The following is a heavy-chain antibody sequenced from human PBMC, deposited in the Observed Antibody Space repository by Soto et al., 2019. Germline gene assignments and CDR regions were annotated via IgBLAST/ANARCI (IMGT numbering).Heavy chain of an antibody. J-gene: IGHJ4*02. V-gene: IGHV1-46*01. Sequence: ASVKVSCKASGYSFTTYYMHWLRQARGQGLEWMGMINPSGGSTSYAQKFQGRVTMTRDTSTSTVYMELSSLRSEDTAVYYCARNDKSGLDYWGQGTLVTAPQ. CDR3: ARNDKSGLDY. CDR2: INPSGGST. D-gene: IGHD1-1*01. CDR1: GYSFTTYY.